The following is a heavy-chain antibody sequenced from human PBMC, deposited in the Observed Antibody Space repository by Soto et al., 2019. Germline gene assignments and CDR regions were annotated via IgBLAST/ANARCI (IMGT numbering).Heavy chain of an antibody. CDR3: AIAYCGGDCPMSYYYYGMDV. D-gene: IGHD2-21*02. CDR1: GYTFTSYA. V-gene: IGHV1-3*01. J-gene: IGHJ6*02. CDR2: INAGNGNT. Sequence: ASVKVSCKASGYTFTSYAMHWVRQAPGQRLEWMGWINAGNGNTKYSQKFQGRVTINRDTSASKAYMKLSRLRSEDTAVYYCAIAYCGGDCPMSYYYYGMDVWGQGTTVTAP.